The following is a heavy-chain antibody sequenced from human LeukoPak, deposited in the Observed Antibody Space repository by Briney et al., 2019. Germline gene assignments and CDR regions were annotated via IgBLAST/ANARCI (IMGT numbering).Heavy chain of an antibody. D-gene: IGHD6-19*01. V-gene: IGHV3-48*02. J-gene: IGHJ4*02. CDR2: ISSSSGTL. CDR3: ARDQSSGWNVFDY. Sequence: GGSLRLSCAASGFTFGTYCMNWVRQAPGKGLEWVSYISSSSGTLYYADSVKGRFTISRDNAKNSLYLQMNNLRDEDTAVYYCARDQSSGWNVFDYWGQGTLVSVSS. CDR1: GFTFGTYC.